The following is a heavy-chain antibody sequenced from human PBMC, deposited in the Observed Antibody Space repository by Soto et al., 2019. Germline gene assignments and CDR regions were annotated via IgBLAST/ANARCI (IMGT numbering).Heavy chain of an antibody. Sequence: QVQLVESGGGVVQPGRSLRLSCAASGFTFSSYAMHWVRQAPGKGLEWVAVISYIGSNKYYADSVKGRFTISRDNSKNTLYLQMNSLRAEDTAVYYCARSHTDFAVFDYWGQGTLVTVSS. J-gene: IGHJ4*02. D-gene: IGHD5-18*01. V-gene: IGHV3-30-3*01. CDR2: ISYIGSNK. CDR3: ARSHTDFAVFDY. CDR1: GFTFSSYA.